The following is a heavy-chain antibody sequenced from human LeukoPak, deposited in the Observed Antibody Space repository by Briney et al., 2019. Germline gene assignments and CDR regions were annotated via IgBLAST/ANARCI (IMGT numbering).Heavy chain of an antibody. CDR2: VNQSGST. CDR3: ARVRIAVAGTQYFQH. J-gene: IGHJ1*01. D-gene: IGHD6-19*01. Sequence: SETLSLTCAVYGGSFSGYYLSWIRQPPGKGLEWIGEVNQSGSTSYHPSLRSRVTISVDTSKNQFSLKLSSVTAADTAVYYCARVRIAVAGTQYFQHWGQGTLVTVSS. CDR1: GGSFSGYY. V-gene: IGHV4-34*01.